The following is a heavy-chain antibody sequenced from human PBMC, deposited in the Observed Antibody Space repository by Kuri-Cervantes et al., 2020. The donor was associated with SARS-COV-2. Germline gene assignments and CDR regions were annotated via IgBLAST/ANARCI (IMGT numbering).Heavy chain of an antibody. CDR2: IYTSGST. CDR3: ARECPESRYSSGWYYYYYYMDV. Sequence: ESLKISCTGSCGSISSYYCSWIRQPAGKGLEWIGRIYTSGSTNYNPSLKSRVTMSVDTSKNQFSLKLSSVTAADTAVYYCARECPESRYSSGWYYYYYYMDVWGKGTTVTVSS. D-gene: IGHD6-19*01. CDR1: CGSISSYY. V-gene: IGHV4-4*07. J-gene: IGHJ6*03.